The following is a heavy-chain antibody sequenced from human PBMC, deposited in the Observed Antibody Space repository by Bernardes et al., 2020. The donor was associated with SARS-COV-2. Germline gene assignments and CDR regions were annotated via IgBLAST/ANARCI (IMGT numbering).Heavy chain of an antibody. V-gene: IGHV3-23*01. J-gene: IGHJ4*02. CDR2: IRSSGGTR. CDR1: GFAFASYA. D-gene: IGHD2-2*01. CDR3: VKGGRYCGSTTCRIDGFDY. Sequence: LRLSCAASGFAFASYAMSWVRQAPGKGLEWVSAIRSSGGTRFYADSVKGHFTISRDNSNNTLYLHMSSLRADDTAMYYCVKGGRYCGSTTCRIDGFDYWGQGTLVTVSS.